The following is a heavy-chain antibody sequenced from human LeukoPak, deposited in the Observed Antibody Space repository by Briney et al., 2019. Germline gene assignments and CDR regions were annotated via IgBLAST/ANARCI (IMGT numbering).Heavy chain of an antibody. V-gene: IGHV4-34*01. Sequence: PSETLSLTCAVSGGSFSGYYWSWIRQPPGKGLEWIGEINHSGSTNYNPSLKSRVTISVDTSKNQFSLKLSSVTAADTAVYYCVPYCSSTSCRNDAFDIWGQGTMVTVSS. CDR1: GGSFSGYY. D-gene: IGHD2-2*01. J-gene: IGHJ3*02. CDR3: VPYCSSTSCRNDAFDI. CDR2: INHSGST.